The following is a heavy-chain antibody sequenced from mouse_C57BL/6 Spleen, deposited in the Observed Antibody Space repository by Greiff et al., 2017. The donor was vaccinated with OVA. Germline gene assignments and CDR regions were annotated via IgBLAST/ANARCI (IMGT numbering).Heavy chain of an antibody. D-gene: IGHD2-4*01. J-gene: IGHJ4*01. V-gene: IGHV2-6*03. CDR1: GFSLTSYG. CDR2: IWSDGST. CDR3: ARGGLRGYAMDY. Sequence: QVQLKESGPGLVAPSQSLSITCTVSGFSLTSYGVHWVRQPPGKGLEWLVVIWSDGSTTYNSALKSRLSISKDNSKSQVFLKMNSRQTDDTAMYXCARGGLRGYAMDYWGQGTSVTVSS.